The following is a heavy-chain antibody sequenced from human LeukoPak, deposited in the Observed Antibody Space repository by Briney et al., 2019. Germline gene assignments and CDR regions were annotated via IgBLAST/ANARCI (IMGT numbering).Heavy chain of an antibody. Sequence: SETLSLTCSVSDDSITMYYWTRIRQPPGKGLEWIGYVDHTGSTNFNPSLNGRVSISRDTTKNLFSLRLRSVTAADTAVYFCARGRVSSSTWYSTYYYYFYMDVWGKGTTVTVSS. J-gene: IGHJ6*03. V-gene: IGHV4-59*01. CDR2: VDHTGST. CDR1: DDSITMYY. D-gene: IGHD1-1*01. CDR3: ARGRVSSSTWYSTYYYYFYMDV.